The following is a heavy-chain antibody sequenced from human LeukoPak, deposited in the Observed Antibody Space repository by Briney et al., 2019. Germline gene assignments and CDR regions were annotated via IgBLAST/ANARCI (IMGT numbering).Heavy chain of an antibody. D-gene: IGHD3-10*01. J-gene: IGHJ6*03. CDR1: GGTFSSYA. V-gene: IGHV1-69*13. CDR3: ASPQGYGSGSYYRSYYYYMDV. CDR2: IIPIFGTA. Sequence: ASVKVSCKASGGTFSSYAISWVRQAPGQGLEWMGGIIPIFGTANYAQKFQGRVTITADESTSTAYMELSSLRSEDTAVYYCASPQGYGSGSYYRSYYYYMDVWGKGTTVTISS.